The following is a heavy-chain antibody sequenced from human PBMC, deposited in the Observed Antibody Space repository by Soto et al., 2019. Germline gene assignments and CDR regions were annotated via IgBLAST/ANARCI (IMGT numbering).Heavy chain of an antibody. Sequence: GGSLRLSCAASGFTFSSYGMHWVRQAPGKGLEWVAVISYDGSNKYYADSVKGRFTISRDNSKNTLYLQMNSLRAEDTAVYYCANSVVDFWSGYYGYWGQGTLVTVSS. D-gene: IGHD3-3*01. CDR2: ISYDGSNK. CDR1: GFTFSSYG. J-gene: IGHJ4*02. V-gene: IGHV3-30*18. CDR3: ANSVVDFWSGYYGY.